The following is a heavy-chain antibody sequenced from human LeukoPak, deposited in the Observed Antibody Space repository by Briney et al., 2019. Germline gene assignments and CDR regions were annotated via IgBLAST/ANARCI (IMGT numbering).Heavy chain of an antibody. J-gene: IGHJ4*02. Sequence: ASVKVSCKASGYTFTSYGISWVRQAPGQGLEWMGWISAYNGNTNYAQKLQGRVTMTTDTSASTAYMELSSLRSEDTAVYYCARDGSGSYYSHFDYWGQGTLVTVSS. CDR2: ISAYNGNT. D-gene: IGHD3-10*01. V-gene: IGHV1-18*01. CDR1: GYTFTSYG. CDR3: ARDGSGSYYSHFDY.